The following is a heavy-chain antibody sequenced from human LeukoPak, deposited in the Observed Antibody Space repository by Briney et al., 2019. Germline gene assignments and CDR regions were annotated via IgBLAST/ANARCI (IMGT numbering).Heavy chain of an antibody. J-gene: IGHJ5*01. D-gene: IGHD3-10*01. CDR2: IYTSGSN. V-gene: IGHV4-4*07. Sequence: SETLSLTCTVSGGSFSSYYWTWIRQPAGKGLEWIGHIYTSGSNNYNPSLKSRVTMSVDLSKNQFSLQMSSVTAADTAVYYCARVLGGYGSGSVGDNWFDSWGQGTLVTVSS. CDR3: ARVLGGYGSGSVGDNWFDS. CDR1: GGSFSSYY.